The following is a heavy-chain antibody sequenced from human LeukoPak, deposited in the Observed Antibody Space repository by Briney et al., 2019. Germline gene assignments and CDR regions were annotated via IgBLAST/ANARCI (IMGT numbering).Heavy chain of an antibody. Sequence: ASVKVSCRASGGTFSSYAISWVRQAPGQGLEWMGWISAYNGNTNYAQKLQGRVTMTTDTSTSTAYMELRSLRSDDTAVYYCARARYYDSSGYYTRDFDYWGQGTLVTVSS. CDR2: ISAYNGNT. V-gene: IGHV1-18*01. J-gene: IGHJ4*02. CDR1: GGTFSSYA. CDR3: ARARYYDSSGYYTRDFDY. D-gene: IGHD3-22*01.